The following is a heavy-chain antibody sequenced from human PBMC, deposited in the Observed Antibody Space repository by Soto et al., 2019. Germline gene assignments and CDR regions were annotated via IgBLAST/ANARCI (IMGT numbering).Heavy chain of an antibody. Sequence: SETLSLTCTVSGGSISSYYWSWIRQPPGKGLEWIGYIYYSGSTNHNPSLKSRVTISVDTSKNQFSLKLSSVTAADTAVYYCASGIAARPLDFDYWGQGTLVTVSS. J-gene: IGHJ4*02. V-gene: IGHV4-59*08. CDR2: IYYSGST. D-gene: IGHD6-6*01. CDR3: ASGIAARPLDFDY. CDR1: GGSISSYY.